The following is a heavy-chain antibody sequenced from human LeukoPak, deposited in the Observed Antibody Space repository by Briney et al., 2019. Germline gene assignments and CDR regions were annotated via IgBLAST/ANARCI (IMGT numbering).Heavy chain of an antibody. CDR1: GFTFSDYW. Sequence: GGSLRLSCAASGFTFSDYWMTWVRQAPGKGLEWVANIKPDGSEKYYVDSVKGRFTISRDNAKNSLYLQMNSLRVEDTAVYYCARDRIQLRSHDCWGQGTLVTVSS. V-gene: IGHV3-7*04. D-gene: IGHD5-18*01. CDR3: ARDRIQLRSHDC. J-gene: IGHJ4*02. CDR2: IKPDGSEK.